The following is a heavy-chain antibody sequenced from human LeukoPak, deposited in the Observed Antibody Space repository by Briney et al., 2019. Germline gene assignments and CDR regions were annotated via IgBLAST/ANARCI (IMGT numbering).Heavy chain of an antibody. CDR3: ARKTVPTGVDY. D-gene: IGHD4-17*01. Sequence: SETLSLTCAVYGGSFSDYYWSWIRQPPGKGLEWIGEINHTGNTGYNPSLKSRVTISVDTSKNQFSLKLSSVTAADTAVYYCARKTVPTGVDYWGQGTLVTVSS. CDR1: GGSFSDYY. J-gene: IGHJ4*02. V-gene: IGHV4-34*01. CDR2: INHTGNT.